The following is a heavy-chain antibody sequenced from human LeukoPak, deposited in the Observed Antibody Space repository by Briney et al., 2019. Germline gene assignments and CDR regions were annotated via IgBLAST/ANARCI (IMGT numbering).Heavy chain of an antibody. CDR2: ISAYNGNT. CDR3: ARSHSGSYYGGDDY. D-gene: IGHD1-26*01. CDR1: GFTFTYYG. Sequence: ASVTVSCKASGFTFTYYGISWVRQAPGQGLEWMGWISAYNGNTNYAQNLQGRVTMTTDTSTSTAYMRLRSLRSDDTAIYYCARSHSGSYYGGDDYWGQGTLVTVS. J-gene: IGHJ4*02. V-gene: IGHV1-18*01.